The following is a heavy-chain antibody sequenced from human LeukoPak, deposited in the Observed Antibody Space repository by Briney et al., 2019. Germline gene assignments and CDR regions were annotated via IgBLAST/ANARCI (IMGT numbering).Heavy chain of an antibody. CDR2: IKQDGSEK. V-gene: IGHV3-7*01. CDR1: GFTFSSYS. D-gene: IGHD6-13*01. CDR3: ARVGAAAGTYYYYGMDV. J-gene: IGHJ6*02. Sequence: GGSLRLSCAASGFTFSSYSMNWVRQAPGKGLEWVANIKQDGSEKYYVDSVKGRSTISRDNAKNSLCLQMNSLRAEDTAVYYCARVGAAAGTYYYYGMDVWGQGTTVTVSS.